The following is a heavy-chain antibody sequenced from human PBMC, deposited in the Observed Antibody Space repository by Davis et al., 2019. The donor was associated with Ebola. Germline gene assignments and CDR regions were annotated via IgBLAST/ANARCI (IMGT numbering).Heavy chain of an antibody. V-gene: IGHV5-51*01. CDR2: IYPGDSDT. J-gene: IGHJ6*04. Sequence: GESLKISCKGSGYSFTSYWIGWVRQMPGKGLEWMGIIYPGDSDTRYSPSFQGQVTISADKSITTAYLQWGSLKASDTGIYYCARHSERGYYYPMDVWGRGTTVTVSS. CDR1: GYSFTSYW. D-gene: IGHD1-26*01. CDR3: ARHSERGYYYPMDV.